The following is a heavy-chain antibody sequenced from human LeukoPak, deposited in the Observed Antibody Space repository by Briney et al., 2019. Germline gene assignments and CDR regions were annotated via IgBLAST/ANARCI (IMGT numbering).Heavy chain of an antibody. D-gene: IGHD4-23*01. CDR3: AKGVATVVTMLDY. CDR2: IRYDGSNK. Sequence: GGSLRLSCAASGFTFSSYGMHWVRQAPGKGLEWVAFIRYDGSNKYYADSVKGRFTISRDNSKNTLYLQMNSLRAEDTAVYYCAKGVATVVTMLDYWGQGTLVTVSS. V-gene: IGHV3-30*02. CDR1: GFTFSSYG. J-gene: IGHJ4*02.